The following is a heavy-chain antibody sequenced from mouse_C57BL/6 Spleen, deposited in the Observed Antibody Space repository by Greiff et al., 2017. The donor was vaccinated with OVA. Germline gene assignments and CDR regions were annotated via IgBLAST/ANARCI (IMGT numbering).Heavy chain of an antibody. Sequence: DVQLQESVAELVRPGASVKLSCTASGFNIKNTYMHWVKQRPEQGLEWIGRIDPANGNTKYAPKFQGKATITADTSANTAYLQLSSLTSEDTAIYYCALYSNYDAWFAYWGQGTLVTVSA. CDR1: GFNIKNTY. D-gene: IGHD2-5*01. CDR3: ALYSNYDAWFAY. J-gene: IGHJ3*01. V-gene: IGHV14-3*01. CDR2: IDPANGNT.